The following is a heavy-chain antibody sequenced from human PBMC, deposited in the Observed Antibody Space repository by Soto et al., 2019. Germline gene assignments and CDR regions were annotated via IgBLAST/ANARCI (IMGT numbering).Heavy chain of an antibody. CDR1: GFTFSSYA. J-gene: IGHJ5*02. CDR3: AKEMVAAAYVETSPLDL. D-gene: IGHD2-15*01. Sequence: GGSLRLSCAASGFTFSSYAISWVRQAPGKGLEWVSAISGSGGSTYYADSVKGRFTISRDNSKNTLYLQMNSLRAEDAAVYYCAKEMVAAAYVETSPLDLWGQGTLVT. V-gene: IGHV3-23*01. CDR2: ISGSGGST.